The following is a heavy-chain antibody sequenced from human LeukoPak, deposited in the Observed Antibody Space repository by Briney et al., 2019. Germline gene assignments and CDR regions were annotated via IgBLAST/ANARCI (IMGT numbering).Heavy chain of an antibody. Sequence: GGSLRLSCAASGFTVSSNYMNWVRQAPGKGLEWVSGIYSGGSTYYADSVKGRFTISRDNSKNTLYLQMNSLRGDDTAVYFCARGPQTDAFDIWGQGTMVTVSS. V-gene: IGHV3-66*01. CDR1: GFTVSSNY. CDR2: IYSGGST. J-gene: IGHJ3*02. CDR3: ARGPQTDAFDI.